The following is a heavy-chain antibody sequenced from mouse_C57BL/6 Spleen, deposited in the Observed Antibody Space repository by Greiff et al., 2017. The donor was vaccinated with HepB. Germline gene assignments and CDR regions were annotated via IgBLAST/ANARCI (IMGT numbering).Heavy chain of an antibody. V-gene: IGHV5-16*01. CDR3: ARDKSNYVSYYAMDY. CDR2: INYDGSST. D-gene: IGHD2-5*01. CDR1: GFTFSDYY. Sequence: EVKLMESEGGLVQPGSSMKLSCTASGFTFSDYYMAWVRQVPEKGLEWVANINYDGSSTYYLDTLKSRFIISRDNAKNILYLQLSSLKSEDTATYYCARDKSNYVSYYAMDYWGQGTSVTVSS. J-gene: IGHJ4*01.